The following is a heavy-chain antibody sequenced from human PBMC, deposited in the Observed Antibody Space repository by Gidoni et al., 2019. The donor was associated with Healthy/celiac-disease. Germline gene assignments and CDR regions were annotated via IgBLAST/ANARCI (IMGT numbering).Heavy chain of an antibody. CDR3: ARGAILTAYSYFDL. CDR1: GYTFTSYD. V-gene: IGHV1-8*01. CDR2: MNPNSGNT. J-gene: IGHJ2*01. Sequence: QVQLVQSGAEVKKPGASVKVSCQASGYTFTSYDINWVRQATGQGLEWMGWMNPNSGNTGYAQKFQGRVTMTRNTSISTAYMELSSLRSEDTAVYYCARGAILTAYSYFDLWGRGTLVTVSS. D-gene: IGHD6-13*01.